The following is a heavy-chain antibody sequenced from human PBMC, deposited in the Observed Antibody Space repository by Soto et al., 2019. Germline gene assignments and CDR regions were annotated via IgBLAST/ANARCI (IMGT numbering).Heavy chain of an antibody. CDR3: ARQRTTVVTKAYFDH. CDR1: GGSITSSTYY. Sequence: SETLCLTCIFSGGSITSSTYYLGWIRQPPGKGLEWIGGIYYSGRSYYNPSLKSRVTMSVDTSKNQFSLTLNSVTAADAAVYYCARQRTTVVTKAYFDHWGQGTMVTVSS. J-gene: IGHJ4*02. CDR2: IYYSGRS. D-gene: IGHD4-17*01. V-gene: IGHV4-39*01.